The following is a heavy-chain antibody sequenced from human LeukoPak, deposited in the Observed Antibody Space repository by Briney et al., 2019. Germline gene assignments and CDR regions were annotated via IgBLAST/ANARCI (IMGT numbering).Heavy chain of an antibody. V-gene: IGHV4-31*03. CDR2: ICYSGST. J-gene: IGHJ6*02. CDR1: GGSISSGGYY. D-gene: IGHD2-15*01. Sequence: PSETLSLTCTVSGGSISSGGYYWSWIRQHPGKGLEWIGYICYSGSTYYNPSLKSRVTISVDTSKNQFSLKLSSVTAADTAVYYCARVTIASVAATHYYYGMDVWGQGTTVTVSS. CDR3: ARVTIASVAATHYYYGMDV.